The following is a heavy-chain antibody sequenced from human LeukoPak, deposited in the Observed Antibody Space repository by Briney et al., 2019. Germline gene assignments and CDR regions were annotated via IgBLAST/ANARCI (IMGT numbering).Heavy chain of an antibody. J-gene: IGHJ3*02. CDR1: GFTFTTYG. CDR2: IGGSGIRT. D-gene: IGHD4-17*01. Sequence: PGGSLRLSCSASGFTFTTYGMNWVRQAPGKGLEWVSGIGGSGIRTYYADSVKGRFTISRDNSKNTLYLQMNSLRAEDTAVYYCARQRLGYGDYKGAFDIWGQGTMVTVSS. V-gene: IGHV3-23*01. CDR3: ARQRLGYGDYKGAFDI.